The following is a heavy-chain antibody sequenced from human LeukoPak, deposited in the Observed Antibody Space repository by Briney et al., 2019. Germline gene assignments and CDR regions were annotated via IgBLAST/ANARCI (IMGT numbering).Heavy chain of an antibody. D-gene: IGHD3-22*01. V-gene: IGHV1-18*01. Sequence: PKASVKVSCKASGYTFSNYGISWVRQAPGQGLEWVGWIRGDNGNTNYAQKLQGRVTMTRDTSTSTVYMELSSLRSEDTAVYYCARGVRALKMNWGQGTLVTVSS. CDR1: GYTFSNYG. J-gene: IGHJ4*02. CDR3: ARGVRALKMN. CDR2: IRGDNGNT.